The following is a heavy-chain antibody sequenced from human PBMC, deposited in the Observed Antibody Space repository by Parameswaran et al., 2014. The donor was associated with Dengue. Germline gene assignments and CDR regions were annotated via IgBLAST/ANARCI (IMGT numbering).Heavy chain of an antibody. CDR2: INHSGST. Sequence: SETLSLTCAVYGGSFSGYYWSWIRQPPGKGLEWIGEINHSGSTNYNPSLKSRVTISVDTSKNQFSLKLSSVTAADTAVYYCARGRGVLWGWFDPWGQGTLVTVS. J-gene: IGHJ5*02. CDR3: ARGRGVLWGWFDP. CDR1: GGSFSGYY. D-gene: IGHD3-16*01. V-gene: IGHV4-34*01.